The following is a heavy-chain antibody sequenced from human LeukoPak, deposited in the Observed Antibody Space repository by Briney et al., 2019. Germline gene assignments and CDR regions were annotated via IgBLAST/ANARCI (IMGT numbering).Heavy chain of an antibody. J-gene: IGHJ3*02. Sequence: GGSLRLSCAASGFTFSSYAMSWVRQAPGKGLEWVSAISGSGGSTYYADSVKGRFTISRDNSENTLYLQMNYLTAEDTAVYYCARYKIFSGYYGSGSYTAFDMWGQGTMVTVSS. D-gene: IGHD3-10*01. V-gene: IGHV3-23*01. CDR3: ARYKIFSGYYGSGSYTAFDM. CDR2: ISGSGGST. CDR1: GFTFSSYA.